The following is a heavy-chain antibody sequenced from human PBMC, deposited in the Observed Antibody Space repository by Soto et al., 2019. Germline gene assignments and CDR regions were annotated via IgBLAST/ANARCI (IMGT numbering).Heavy chain of an antibody. CDR1: GGSISSGGYS. D-gene: IGHD3-16*01. CDR2: MYHSGST. CDR3: ARGRGAGHMITFGGVHFVY. V-gene: IGHV4-30-2*01. Sequence: SETLSVTCAVSGGSISSGGYSWSWIRQAPGKGLEGIGYMYHSGSTYYNPSLKSRVTISIDRSKNQFSLKLSSVTAADTAVYYCARGRGAGHMITFGGVHFVYWGQGTLVTVSS. J-gene: IGHJ4*02.